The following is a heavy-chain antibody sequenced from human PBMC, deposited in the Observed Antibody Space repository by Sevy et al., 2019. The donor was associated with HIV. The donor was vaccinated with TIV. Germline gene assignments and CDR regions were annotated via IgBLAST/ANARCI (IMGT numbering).Heavy chain of an antibody. CDR1: GFTFSSYE. V-gene: IGHV3-48*03. Sequence: GGSLRLSCAASGFTFSSYEMNWVRQAPGKGLEWVSYISSSGSTIYYADSVKGRFTISRDNAKNSLYLQMNSLRAEDTAVYYCARDLYDFWGPGVGMDVWGQGTTVTVSS. J-gene: IGHJ6*02. CDR2: ISSSGSTI. D-gene: IGHD3-3*01. CDR3: ARDLYDFWGPGVGMDV.